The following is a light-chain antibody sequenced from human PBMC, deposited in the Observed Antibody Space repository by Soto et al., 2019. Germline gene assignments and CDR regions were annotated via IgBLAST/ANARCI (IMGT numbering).Light chain of an antibody. CDR2: EVT. J-gene: IGLJ1*01. V-gene: IGLV2-14*01. CDR3: SSYTSSNTPYV. CDR1: SSDVGAYNF. Sequence: VLTQPASVSGSPGQSITISCTGSSSDVGAYNFVSWYQHHPGKAPKLILYEVTTRPSGVSSRFSGSKSGNTASLTISGLQADDEANYYCSSYTSSNTPYVFGTGTKVTVL.